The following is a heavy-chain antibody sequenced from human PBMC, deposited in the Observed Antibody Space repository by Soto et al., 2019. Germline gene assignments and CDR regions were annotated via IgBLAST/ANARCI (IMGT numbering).Heavy chain of an antibody. J-gene: IGHJ4*02. V-gene: IGHV3-11*01. Sequence: PGGSLRLSCAASGFTFSNYYMTWIRQAPGKGLEWVSYIDYTGKTVYSADSVKGRFTISRDNAKNSLYLQMNSLRAEDTAVYYCARWTTYGAEYFFDYWGQGTLVTVSS. CDR3: ARWTTYGAEYFFDY. CDR1: GFTFSNYY. CDR2: IDYTGKTV. D-gene: IGHD4-17*01.